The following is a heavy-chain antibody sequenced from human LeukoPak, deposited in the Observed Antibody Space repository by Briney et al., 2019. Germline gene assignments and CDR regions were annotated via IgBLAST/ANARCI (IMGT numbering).Heavy chain of an antibody. CDR3: AQAHYDFWSGYWVFDY. V-gene: IGHV3-23*01. Sequence: GGSLRLSCAASGFTFSSYAMSWVRQAPGKGLEWVSAISGSGGSTYYADSVKGRFTISRDNSKNTLYLQMNSLRAEDTAVYYCAQAHYDFWSGYWVFDYWGQGTLVTVSS. CDR2: ISGSGGST. J-gene: IGHJ4*02. D-gene: IGHD3-3*01. CDR1: GFTFSSYA.